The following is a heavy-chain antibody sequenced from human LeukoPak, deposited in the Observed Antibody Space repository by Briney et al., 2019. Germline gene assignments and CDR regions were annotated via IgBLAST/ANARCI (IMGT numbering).Heavy chain of an antibody. Sequence: ASVKVSCKASGGTFSSYAISWVRQAPGQGLEWMGRIIPILGIANYAQKFQGRVTITADKSTSTAYMELSSLRSEDTAVYYCARNRRDGYKNNWFDPWGQGTLVTVSS. CDR2: IIPILGIA. V-gene: IGHV1-69*04. J-gene: IGHJ5*02. CDR3: ARNRRDGYKNNWFDP. D-gene: IGHD5-24*01. CDR1: GGTFSSYA.